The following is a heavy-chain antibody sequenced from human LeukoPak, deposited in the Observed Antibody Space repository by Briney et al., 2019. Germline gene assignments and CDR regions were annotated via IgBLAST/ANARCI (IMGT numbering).Heavy chain of an antibody. V-gene: IGHV3-30*18. CDR3: AKEYYYDSSGYY. Sequence: GGSLRLSCAASGFTFSSYGMHWVRQAPGKGLEGVAVISYDGSNKYYADSVKGRFTISRDNSKNTLYLQMNSLRAEDTAVYYCAKEYYYDSSGYYWGQGTLVTVSS. D-gene: IGHD3-22*01. CDR2: ISYDGSNK. CDR1: GFTFSSYG. J-gene: IGHJ4*02.